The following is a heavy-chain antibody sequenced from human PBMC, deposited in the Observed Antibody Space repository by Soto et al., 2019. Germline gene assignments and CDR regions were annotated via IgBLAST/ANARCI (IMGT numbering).Heavy chain of an antibody. D-gene: IGHD2-2*01. CDR2: ISSSSSYI. Sequence: GGSLRLSCAASGFTFRSFTMKWVRQAPGKGLEWVSSISSSSSYIYYADSVKGRFTISRDNAKNSLYLQMNSLRAEDTAVYYCARVGGGYQLLHAFDIWGQGTMVTVS. J-gene: IGHJ3*02. CDR1: GFTFRSFT. V-gene: IGHV3-21*01. CDR3: ARVGGGYQLLHAFDI.